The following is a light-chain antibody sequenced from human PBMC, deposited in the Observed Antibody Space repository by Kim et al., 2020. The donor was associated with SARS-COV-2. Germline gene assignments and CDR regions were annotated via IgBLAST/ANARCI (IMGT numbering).Light chain of an antibody. V-gene: IGLV3-21*04. CDR1: NIGSKS. Sequence: SYELTQPPSVSVAPGKTARITCGGNNIGSKSVHWYQQKPGQAPVLVIYYDSDRVSGIPERFSGSNSGNTATLTISRVEAGDEADYYCQVWDSSSDHPVFGGGTQLTVL. CDR3: QVWDSSSDHPV. CDR2: YDS. J-gene: IGLJ3*02.